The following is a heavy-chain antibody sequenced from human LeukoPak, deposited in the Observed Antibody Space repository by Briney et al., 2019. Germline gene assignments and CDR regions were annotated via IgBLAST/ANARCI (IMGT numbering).Heavy chain of an antibody. CDR2: IYHSGST. Sequence: SETLSLTCAVSGGSISSGGSSWSWIRQPPGKGLEWIGYIYHSGSTYYNPSLKSRVTISVDRSKNQFSLKLSSVTAADTAVYYCARGNDSSGYYPSHYYYYYGMDVWGQGTTVTVSS. D-gene: IGHD3-22*01. J-gene: IGHJ6*02. CDR1: GGSISSGGSS. CDR3: ARGNDSSGYYPSHYYYYYGMDV. V-gene: IGHV4-30-2*01.